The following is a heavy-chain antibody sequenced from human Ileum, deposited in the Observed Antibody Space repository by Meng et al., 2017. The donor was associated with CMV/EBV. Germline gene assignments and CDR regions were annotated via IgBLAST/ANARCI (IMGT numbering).Heavy chain of an antibody. CDR3: ARVLSGSYSFGY. J-gene: IGHJ4*02. CDR1: GFTFSSYA. V-gene: IGHV3-30*04. D-gene: IGHD1-26*01. CDR2: ISYDGSNK. Sequence: CAGSGFTFSSYAMHWVRQAPGKGLEWVAVISYDGSNKYYADSVKGRFTISRDNSKNTLYLQMNSLRAEDTAVYYCARVLSGSYSFGYWGQGTLVTVSS.